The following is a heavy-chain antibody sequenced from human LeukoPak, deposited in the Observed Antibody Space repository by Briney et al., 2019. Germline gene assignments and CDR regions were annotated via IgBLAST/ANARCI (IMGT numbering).Heavy chain of an antibody. CDR3: ARDGSAYYYDSSGRPYYFDY. Sequence: PGGSLRLSCAASGFTFSSYSMNWVRQAPGKGLEWVSSISSSSYIYYADSVKGRFTISRDNAKNSLYLQMNSLRAEDTAVYYCARDGSAYYYDSSGRPYYFDYWGQGTLVTVSS. CDR1: GFTFSSYS. J-gene: IGHJ4*02. CDR2: ISSSSYI. D-gene: IGHD3-22*01. V-gene: IGHV3-21*01.